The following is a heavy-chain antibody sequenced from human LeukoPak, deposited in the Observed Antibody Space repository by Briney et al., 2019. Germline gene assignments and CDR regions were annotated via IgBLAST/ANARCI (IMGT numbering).Heavy chain of an antibody. CDR2: ISSGSRTI. J-gene: IGHJ4*02. CDR3: ARDRSNSWSKDY. D-gene: IGHD6-13*01. V-gene: IGHV3-48*01. Sequence: GGSLRLSCAASGFTFSSYSMNWVRQAPGKGLEWVSYISSGSRTIYYADSVKGRFTISRDNAKNSLYLQMNSLRADDTAVYYCARDRSNSWSKDYRGQGTLVTVSS. CDR1: GFTFSSYS.